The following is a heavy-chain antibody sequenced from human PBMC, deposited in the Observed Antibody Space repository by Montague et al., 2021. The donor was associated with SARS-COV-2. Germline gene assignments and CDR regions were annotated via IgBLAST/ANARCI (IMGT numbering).Heavy chain of an antibody. V-gene: IGHV3-30*09. CDR2: ISYDGSNK. CDR3: ARDRLKWGMITFGGNDY. CDR1: GFTFSDYA. D-gene: IGHD3-16*01. Sequence: SLRLSCAAPGFTFSDYAIYWVRQAPGKGLEWVALISYDGSNKYYADSVKGRFAISRDNSKNTLYLQMNSLRAEDTAVYFCARDRLKWGMITFGGNDYWGQGTLVTVSS. J-gene: IGHJ4*02.